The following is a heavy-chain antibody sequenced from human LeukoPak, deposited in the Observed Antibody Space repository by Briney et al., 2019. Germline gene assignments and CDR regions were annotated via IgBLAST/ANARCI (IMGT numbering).Heavy chain of an antibody. J-gene: IGHJ4*02. CDR1: GFTFSSYA. Sequence: GGSLRLSCAASGFTFSSYAMSWVRQAPGKGLEWVSAISGSGGSTYYADSVKGRFTISRDNSKNTLYLQMNSLRAEGTAVYYCAKDRAMTSGWYTNFDYWGQGTLVTVSS. CDR2: ISGSGGST. V-gene: IGHV3-23*01. CDR3: AKDRAMTSGWYTNFDY. D-gene: IGHD6-19*01.